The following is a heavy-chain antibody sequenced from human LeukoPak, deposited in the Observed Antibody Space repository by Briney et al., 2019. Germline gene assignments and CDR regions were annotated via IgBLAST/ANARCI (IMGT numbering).Heavy chain of an antibody. Sequence: ASVKVSCKASGYTFTSYGISWVRQAPGQGLEWMGWISAYNGNTNYAQKLQGRVTMTTDTSTSTAYMELRSLRSDDTAVYYCARTIWSGYHPNYYYYGMDVWGQGTTVTVSS. CDR1: GYTFTSYG. CDR3: ARTIWSGYHPNYYYYGMDV. D-gene: IGHD3-3*01. CDR2: ISAYNGNT. V-gene: IGHV1-18*01. J-gene: IGHJ6*02.